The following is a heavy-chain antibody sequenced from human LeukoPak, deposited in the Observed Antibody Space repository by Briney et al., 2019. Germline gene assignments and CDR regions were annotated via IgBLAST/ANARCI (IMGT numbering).Heavy chain of an antibody. CDR2: IRYDGGNK. D-gene: IGHD6-13*01. CDR1: GFTFSSYG. V-gene: IGHV3-30*02. CDR3: AKDRPAAGLRPDYFDY. Sequence: GGSPRLSCAASGFTFSSYGMHWVRQAPGKGLEWVAFIRYDGGNKYYADSVKGRFTISRDNSKNTLYLQMNSLRAEDTAVYYCAKDRPAAGLRPDYFDYWGQGTLVTVSS. J-gene: IGHJ4*02.